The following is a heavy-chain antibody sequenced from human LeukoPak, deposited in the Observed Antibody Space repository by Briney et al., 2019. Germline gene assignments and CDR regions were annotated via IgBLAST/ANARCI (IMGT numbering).Heavy chain of an antibody. CDR2: IIPIFGTA. D-gene: IGHD6-19*01. V-gene: IGHV1-69*13. CDR1: GGTFSSYA. J-gene: IGHJ6*03. Sequence: GASVKVSCKASGGTFSSYAISWVRQAPGQGLEWMGGIIPIFGTANYAQKFQGRVTITADESTSTAYMELSSLRSEDTAVYYCARDEVIGSGWDHGYYYYYMDVWGKGTTVTISS. CDR3: ARDEVIGSGWDHGYYYYYMDV.